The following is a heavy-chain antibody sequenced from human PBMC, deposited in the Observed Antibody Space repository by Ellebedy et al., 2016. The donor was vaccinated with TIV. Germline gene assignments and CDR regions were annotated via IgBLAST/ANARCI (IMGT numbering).Heavy chain of an antibody. CDR1: GFIFTTYG. D-gene: IGHD4-17*01. V-gene: IGHV3-30*18. Sequence: GGSLRLXXAASGFIFTTYGMQWVRQAPGKGLEWVTVVSSDGSVKHYADSVKGRFTSSRDNSKNVVYLQMNSLRPEDTAVYYCAKEGGYGDYQSWLDPWGQGTLVTVSS. CDR2: VSSDGSVK. J-gene: IGHJ5*02. CDR3: AKEGGYGDYQSWLDP.